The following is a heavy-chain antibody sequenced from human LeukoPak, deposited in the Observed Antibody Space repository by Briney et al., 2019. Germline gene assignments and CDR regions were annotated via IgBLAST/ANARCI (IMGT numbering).Heavy chain of an antibody. V-gene: IGHV3-53*01. J-gene: IGHJ4*02. CDR1: GFTVSSNY. CDR2: IYSGGST. CDR3: ARSREADFDY. D-gene: IGHD1-26*01. Sequence: QAGGSLRLSCAASGFTVSSNYMSWVRQAPGKGLEWVSVIYSGGSTYYADSVKGRFTISRDNSKNTLYLQMNSLRAEDTAVYYCARSREADFDYWGQGTLVTVSS.